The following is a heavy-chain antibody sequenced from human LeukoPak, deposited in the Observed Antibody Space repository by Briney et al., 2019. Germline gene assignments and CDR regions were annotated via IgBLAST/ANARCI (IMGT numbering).Heavy chain of an antibody. CDR3: ARTYGDYVWNYYYMDV. D-gene: IGHD4-17*01. Sequence: SETLSLTCTVSGGSISSYFWSWIRQPAGKGLEWIGRIYTSGSTNYNPSLRSRVTMSVDPSKNQFSLKLSSVTAADTAVYYCARTYGDYVWNYYYMDVWGKGTTVTVSS. CDR1: GGSISSYF. J-gene: IGHJ6*03. CDR2: IYTSGST. V-gene: IGHV4-4*07.